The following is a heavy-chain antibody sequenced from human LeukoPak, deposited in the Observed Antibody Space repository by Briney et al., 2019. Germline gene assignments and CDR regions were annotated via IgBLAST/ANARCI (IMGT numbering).Heavy chain of an antibody. CDR1: SGSFSGYY. D-gene: IGHD4-23*01. CDR3: VPFAYGGRGDYFDY. CDR2: INHSGST. Sequence: SETLSLTCAVYSGSFSGYYWSWIRQPPGKGLEWIGEINHSGSTNYNPSLKSRVTISVDTSKNQFSLKLSSVTAADTAVYYCVPFAYGGRGDYFDYWGQGTLVTVSS. V-gene: IGHV4-34*01. J-gene: IGHJ4*02.